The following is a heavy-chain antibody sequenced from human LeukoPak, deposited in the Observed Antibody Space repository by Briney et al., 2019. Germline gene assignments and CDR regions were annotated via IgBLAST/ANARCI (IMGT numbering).Heavy chain of an antibody. J-gene: IGHJ4*02. CDR3: ARDSGYYDSSGYYYVVDY. Sequence: GSLRLSCAASGFTVSSNYMSWVRQAPGKGLEWVSVIYSGGSTYYADSVKGRFTISRDNSKNTLYLQMNSLRAEDTAVYYCARDSGYYDSSGYYYVVDYWGQGTLVTVSS. CDR2: IYSGGST. V-gene: IGHV3-66*02. CDR1: GFTVSSNY. D-gene: IGHD3-22*01.